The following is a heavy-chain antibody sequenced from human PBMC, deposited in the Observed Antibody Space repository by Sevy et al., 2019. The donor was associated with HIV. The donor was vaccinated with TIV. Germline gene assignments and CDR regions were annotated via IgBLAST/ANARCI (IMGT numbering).Heavy chain of an antibody. CDR3: ARQRGVVLVPAAPFDY. J-gene: IGHJ4*02. D-gene: IGHD2-2*01. CDR1: GFTFDDYA. Sequence: GGSLRLSCAASGFTFDDYAMHWVRQAPEKGLEWVSGFSWNSGTIGYADSVKGRFTISRDNAKNSLYLQMNSLRAEDTALYYCARQRGVVLVPAAPFDYWGQGTLVTVSS. V-gene: IGHV3-9*01. CDR2: FSWNSGTI.